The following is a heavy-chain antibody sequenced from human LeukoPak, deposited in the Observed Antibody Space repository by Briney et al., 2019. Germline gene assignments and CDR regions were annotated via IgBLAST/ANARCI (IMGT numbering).Heavy chain of an antibody. V-gene: IGHV3-30*02. CDR1: GFTFSSYG. D-gene: IGHD2-15*01. J-gene: IGHJ4*02. Sequence: PGGSLRLSCAASGFTFSSYGMHWVRQAPGKGLEWVAFIRYDGSNKYYADSVKGRFTISRDNSKNTLYLQMNSLRAEDTAVYYCARGGSNTFSPVTGYWGQGTLVTVSS. CDR2: IRYDGSNK. CDR3: ARGGSNTFSPVTGY.